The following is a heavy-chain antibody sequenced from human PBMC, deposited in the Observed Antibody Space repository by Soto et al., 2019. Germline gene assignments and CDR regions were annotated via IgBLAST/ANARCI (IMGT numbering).Heavy chain of an antibody. V-gene: IGHV3-66*01. J-gene: IGHJ4*02. D-gene: IGHD4-4*01. CDR1: GFIVSSNY. Sequence: EVQLVESGGGLVQPGGSLRLSCAASGFIVSSNYMSWVRQAPGKGLEWVSIIYNDGSTYYADSVKGRFTISGDNSKNTLYLQILSLRAEDTAVYYCARDSYTRYWGQGTLVTVSS. CDR2: IYNDGST. CDR3: ARDSYTRY.